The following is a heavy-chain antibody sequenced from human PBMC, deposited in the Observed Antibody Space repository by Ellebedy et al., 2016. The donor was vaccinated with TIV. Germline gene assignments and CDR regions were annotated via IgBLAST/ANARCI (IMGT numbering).Heavy chain of an antibody. V-gene: IGHV3-11*01. J-gene: IGHJ4*02. CDR1: GFTFSDYY. Sequence: GESLKISCAASGFTFSDYYMSWIRQAPGKGLEWVSYISSSGYTIYYADSVKGRFTISRDNAKNSLYLQMNSLRAEDTAVYYCAIAVAGTEDFDYWGQGTLVTVSS. D-gene: IGHD6-19*01. CDR2: ISSSGYTI. CDR3: AIAVAGTEDFDY.